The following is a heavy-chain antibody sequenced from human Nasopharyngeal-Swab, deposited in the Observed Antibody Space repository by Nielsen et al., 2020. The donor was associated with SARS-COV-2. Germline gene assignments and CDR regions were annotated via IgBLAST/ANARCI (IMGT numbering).Heavy chain of an antibody. CDR1: GFTLSSFW. J-gene: IGHJ2*01. CDR2: IKQDGSEK. CDR3: ARLSGSSWDFDL. D-gene: IGHD6-13*01. V-gene: IGHV3-7*01. Sequence: GGSLRLSCAASGFTLSSFWMTWVRQAPGKGLEWVANIKQDGSEKYYVDSVKGRFTISRDNAKNSLYLQMNSLRAEDTAVYYCARLSGSSWDFDLWGRGTLVTVSP.